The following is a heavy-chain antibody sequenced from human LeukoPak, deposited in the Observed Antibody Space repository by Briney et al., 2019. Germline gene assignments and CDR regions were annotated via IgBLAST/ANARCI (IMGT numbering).Heavy chain of an antibody. CDR1: GFTFSSSA. Sequence: GGSLSLSCAASGFTFSSSAMIWVRQAPGKGLEWVSTITTSGGSTSFADSVKGRFTISRDNSKNTLYLQMNSLRAEDTAIYYCAKDRHLAIWGRGTMVTVSS. CDR2: ITTSGGST. V-gene: IGHV3-23*01. J-gene: IGHJ3*02. CDR3: AKDRHLAI.